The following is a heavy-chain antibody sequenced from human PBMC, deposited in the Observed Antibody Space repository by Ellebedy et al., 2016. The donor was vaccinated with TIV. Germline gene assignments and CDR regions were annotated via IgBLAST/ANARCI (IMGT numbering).Heavy chain of an antibody. V-gene: IGHV4-34*01. CDR2: INHRGGT. J-gene: IGHJ6*02. CDR1: GGSFSDYY. CDR3: ARYYNALDV. Sequence: SETLSLTXAVYGGSFSDYYWTWIRQPPGEGLEWIGEINHRGGTNQNPSLKSRVTISVDTSKKQFSLSLTSVTAADTALYYCARYYNALDVWGQGTTVTVSS.